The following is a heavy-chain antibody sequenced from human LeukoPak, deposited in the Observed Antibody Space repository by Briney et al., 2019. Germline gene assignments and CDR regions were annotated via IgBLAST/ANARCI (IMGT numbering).Heavy chain of an antibody. D-gene: IGHD3-10*01. V-gene: IGHV3-30-3*01. J-gene: IGHJ3*02. CDR2: ISYDGNNK. CDR3: ARRFERGGPLSNAFDI. CDR1: GFTFSSYD. Sequence: GGSLRLSCAASGFTFSSYDMHWVRQAPGKGLEWVAVISYDGNNKYYPDSVKGRFTISRDNSKNTLYLQMNSLRTEETALYYCARRFERGGPLSNAFDIWGQGTMLTVSS.